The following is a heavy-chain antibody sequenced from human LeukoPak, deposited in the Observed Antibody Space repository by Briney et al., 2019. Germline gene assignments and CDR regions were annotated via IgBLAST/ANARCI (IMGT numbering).Heavy chain of an antibody. Sequence: GGSLRLSCAASGFTFSNYWMHWVRQAPRKGRVWVSRINSDGSSRNYADSVKGRFTISRDNAKNTLYLQMSSLRAEDTAVYYCASASSHRIAAGGDYWGQGTLVTVSS. CDR2: INSDGSSR. J-gene: IGHJ4*02. V-gene: IGHV3-74*01. CDR1: GFTFSNYW. CDR3: ASASSHRIAAGGDY. D-gene: IGHD6-13*01.